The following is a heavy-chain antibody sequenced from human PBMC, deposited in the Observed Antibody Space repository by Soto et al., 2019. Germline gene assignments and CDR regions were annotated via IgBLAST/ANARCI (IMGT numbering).Heavy chain of an antibody. D-gene: IGHD6-13*01. V-gene: IGHV1-24*01. CDR1: GHTLTELS. Sequence: ASVKVSCKISGHTLTELSIHWVRQAPGKGLEWMVGFDPEGGEAIYAQKFQGRVTITADESTSIVFMEMSSLRFEDTAVYYCARSRAAAPPRVGMDVWGQGTTVTVSS. CDR2: FDPEGGEA. CDR3: ARSRAAAPPRVGMDV. J-gene: IGHJ6*02.